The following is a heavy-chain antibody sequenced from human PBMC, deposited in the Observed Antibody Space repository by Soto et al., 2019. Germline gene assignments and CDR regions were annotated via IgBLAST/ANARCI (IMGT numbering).Heavy chain of an antibody. J-gene: IGHJ6*02. CDR2: ISSSSSYT. Sequence: GGSLRLSCAASGFTFSDYYMSWIRQAPGKGLEWVSYISSSSSYTNYADSVKGRFTISRDNAKNSLYLQMNSLRAEDTAVYYCARKGGYSYGMYGMDVWGQGTTVTVSS. CDR1: GFTFSDYY. CDR3: ARKGGYSYGMYGMDV. V-gene: IGHV3-11*06. D-gene: IGHD5-18*01.